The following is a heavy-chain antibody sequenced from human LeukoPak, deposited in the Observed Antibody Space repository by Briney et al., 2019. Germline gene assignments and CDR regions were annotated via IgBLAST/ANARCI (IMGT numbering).Heavy chain of an antibody. D-gene: IGHD3-22*01. CDR2: IYHSGST. CDR1: GYSISSGYY. J-gene: IGHJ4*02. CDR3: ARARLGRYYDSSGYYWNFDY. Sequence: SETLSLTCTVSGYSISSGYYWGWIRQPPGKGLEWIGSIYHSGSTYYNPPLKSRVTISVDTSKNQFSLKLSSVNAEDTGVYYCARARLGRYYDSSGYYWNFDYWGQGTLVTVSS. V-gene: IGHV4-38-2*02.